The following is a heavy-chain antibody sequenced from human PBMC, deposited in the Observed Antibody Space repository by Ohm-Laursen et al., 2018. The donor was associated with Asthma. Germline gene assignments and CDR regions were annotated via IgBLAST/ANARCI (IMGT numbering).Heavy chain of an antibody. CDR2: IYYSGLT. Sequence: TLSLTCTVSGDSINSGNNHWSWIRQHPGKGLEWIGYIYYSGLTYSNPSLRSRVIISVDTSKNQFSLNLTSVTAADTAVYYCARGAFYYESTGYYFFDHWGQGALVTVSS. CDR1: GDSINSGNNH. V-gene: IGHV4-31*03. J-gene: IGHJ4*02. CDR3: ARGAFYYESTGYYFFDH. D-gene: IGHD3-22*01.